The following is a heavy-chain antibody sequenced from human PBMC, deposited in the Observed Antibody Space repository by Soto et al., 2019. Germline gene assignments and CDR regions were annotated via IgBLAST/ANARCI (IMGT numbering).Heavy chain of an antibody. CDR2: IYWNDDK. J-gene: IGHJ4*02. Sequence: SGPTLVKPTQTLTLTCTFSGFSLSTSGVGVGWIRQPPGKALEWLALIYWNDDKRYSPSLKSRLTITKDTSKNQVVLTMTNMDPVDTATYYCAHITMIVVTPTGFDYWGQGTLVTVSS. CDR1: GFSLSTSGVG. D-gene: IGHD3-22*01. V-gene: IGHV2-5*01. CDR3: AHITMIVVTPTGFDY.